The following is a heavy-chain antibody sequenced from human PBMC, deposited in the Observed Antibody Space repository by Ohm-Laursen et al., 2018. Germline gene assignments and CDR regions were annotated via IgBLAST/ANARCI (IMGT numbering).Heavy chain of an antibody. D-gene: IGHD4-17*01. J-gene: IGHJ4*02. Sequence: ASVKVSCEASGYTFTGYYMHWVRQAPGQGLEWMGWINPSSGGTNYAQRFQGRVTMTRDTSISTAYMELSRLRSDDTAVYYCARDAVVTTGVDYWGQGTLVTVSS. CDR1: GYTFTGYY. CDR2: INPSSGGT. V-gene: IGHV1-2*02. CDR3: ARDAVVTTGVDY.